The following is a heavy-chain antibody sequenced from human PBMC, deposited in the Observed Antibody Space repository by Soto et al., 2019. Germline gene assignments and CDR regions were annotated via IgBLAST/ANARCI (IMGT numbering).Heavy chain of an antibody. CDR2: IYHSGST. CDR1: GGSISSGGYS. D-gene: IGHD3-10*01. CDR3: ARTKSKGGSFDY. V-gene: IGHV4-30-2*01. J-gene: IGHJ4*02. Sequence: SETLSLTYAVSGGSISSGGYSWSWIRQPPGKGLEWIGYIYHSGSTYYNPSLKSRVTISVDRSKNQFSLKLSSVTAADTAVYYCARTKSKGGSFDYWGQGTLVTVSS.